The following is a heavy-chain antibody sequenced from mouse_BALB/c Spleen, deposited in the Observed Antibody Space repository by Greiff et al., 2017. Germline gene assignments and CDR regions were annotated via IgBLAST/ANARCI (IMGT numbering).Heavy chain of an antibody. CDR2: IYTGSGNT. CDR3: ARELYRYGPFDY. CDR1: GYTFTDYY. V-gene: IGHV1-84*02. Sequence: VQLQQSGPELVKPGASVKISCKASGYTFTDYYINWVKQKPGQGLEWIGWIYTGSGNTKYNEKFKGKATWTVDTSSSTAYMQLSSLTSEDTAVYFCARELYRYGPFDYWGQGTTLTVSS. J-gene: IGHJ2*01. D-gene: IGHD2-14*01.